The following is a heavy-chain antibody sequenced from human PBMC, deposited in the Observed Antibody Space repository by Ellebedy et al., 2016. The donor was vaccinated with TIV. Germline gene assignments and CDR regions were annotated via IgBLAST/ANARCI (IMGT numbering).Heavy chain of an antibody. CDR1: GFTFSSYA. CDR3: ASDAHSVRKFDY. Sequence: GESLKISXAASGFTFSSYAMHWVRQAPGKGLEWVAVISYDGSNKYYADSVKGRFTISRDNSKNTLYLQMNSLRAEDTAVYYCASDAHSVRKFDYWGQGTLVTVSS. D-gene: IGHD3-10*01. CDR2: ISYDGSNK. V-gene: IGHV3-30*04. J-gene: IGHJ4*02.